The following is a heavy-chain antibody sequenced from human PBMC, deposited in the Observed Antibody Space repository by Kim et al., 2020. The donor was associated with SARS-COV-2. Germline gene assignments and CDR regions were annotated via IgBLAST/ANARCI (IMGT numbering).Heavy chain of an antibody. Sequence: NPSIKRRVTKSVHKTKNQFSLNLSSVTAADTAVYYCARVARSYYYYGMDVWGQGTTVTVSS. J-gene: IGHJ6*02. D-gene: IGHD5-12*01. CDR3: ARVARSYYYYGMDV. V-gene: IGHV4-61*05.